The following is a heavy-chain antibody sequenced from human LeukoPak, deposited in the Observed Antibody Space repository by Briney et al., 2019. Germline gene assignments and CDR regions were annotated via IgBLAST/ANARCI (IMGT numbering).Heavy chain of an antibody. CDR3: ARDGVGASDSNYYYYYMDV. V-gene: IGHV1-18*01. D-gene: IGHD1-26*01. CDR2: ISAYNGNT. CDR1: GYTFTSYG. J-gene: IGHJ6*03. Sequence: GASVTVSCKASGYTFTSYGISWVRQAPGQGLEWMGWISAYNGNTNYAQKLQGRVTMTTDTSTSTAYMELRSLRSDDTAVYYCARDGVGASDSNYYYYYMDVWGKGTTVTVSS.